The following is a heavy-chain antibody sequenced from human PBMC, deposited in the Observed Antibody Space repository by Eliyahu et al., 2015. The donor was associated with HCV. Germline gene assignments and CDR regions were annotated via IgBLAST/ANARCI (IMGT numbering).Heavy chain of an antibody. Sequence: EVQLLESGGGLVQPGGSLRLSCAASGFTFSSXAXSWVRQAPGKGLEWVSAISGSGGSTYYADSVKGRFTISRDNSKNTLYLQMNSLRAEDTAVYYCAKESTYYDFWSGYLARDYYYYGMDVWGQGTTVTVSS. CDR1: GFTFSSXA. CDR2: ISGSGGST. V-gene: IGHV3-23*01. D-gene: IGHD3-3*01. CDR3: AKESTYYDFWSGYLARDYYYYGMDV. J-gene: IGHJ6*02.